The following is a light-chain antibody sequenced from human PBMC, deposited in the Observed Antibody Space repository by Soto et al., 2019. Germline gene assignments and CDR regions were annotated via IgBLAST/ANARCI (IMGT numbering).Light chain of an antibody. CDR3: SSYTSSSSLV. J-gene: IGLJ2*01. V-gene: IGLV2-14*01. CDR2: DVS. Sequence: QSALTQPASMSGSPGQSITISCTGTSSDVGGYNYVSWYQQHPGKAPKLMIYDVSNRASGVSNRFSGSKSGNTASLTISGLQAEDEADYYCSSYTSSSSLVFGGGTKLTVL. CDR1: SSDVGGYNY.